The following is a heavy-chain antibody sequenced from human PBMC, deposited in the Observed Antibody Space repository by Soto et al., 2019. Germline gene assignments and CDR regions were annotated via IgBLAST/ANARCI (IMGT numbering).Heavy chain of an antibody. V-gene: IGHV3-48*01. CDR1: GFTSSSYS. Sequence: PGGSLRLSSAASGFTSSSYSMNWVRQAPGKGLEWVSYISSSSSTIYYADSVKGRFTISRDNAKNSLYLQMNSLRAEDTAVYYCARSSSEITGYSSEIDAFDIWDQGTMVTVSS. D-gene: IGHD6-19*01. CDR2: ISSSSSTI. J-gene: IGHJ3*02. CDR3: ARSSSEITGYSSEIDAFDI.